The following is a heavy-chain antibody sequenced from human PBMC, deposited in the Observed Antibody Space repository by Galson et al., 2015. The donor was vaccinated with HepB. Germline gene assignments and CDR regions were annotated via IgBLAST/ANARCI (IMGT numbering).Heavy chain of an antibody. CDR2: ISHDGSHK. CDR3: AGDFGSSGWYNWFGP. V-gene: IGHV3-30*03. D-gene: IGHD6-6*01. CDR1: GLTISNHG. Sequence: SLRLSCAASGLTISNHGMHWIRQAPGKGLEWVAMISHDGSHKHYTDSVKGRFTISRDSSENTLHLQMNSLRSEDTAVYYCAGDFGSSGWYNWFGPWGQGTVVTVSS. J-gene: IGHJ5*02.